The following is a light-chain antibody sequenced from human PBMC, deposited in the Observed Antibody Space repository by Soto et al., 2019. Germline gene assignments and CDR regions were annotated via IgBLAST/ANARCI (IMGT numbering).Light chain of an antibody. J-gene: IGKJ1*01. V-gene: IGKV1-5*01. Sequence: DIQLTQSPSFPSASVGDRVTITCRASQSISSWLAWYQQKPGKAPKLLIYDVSSLESGVPSRFSGSGSGTEFTLTISSLQPDDFATYYCQQYNTFWTFGQGTKVDIK. CDR1: QSISSW. CDR2: DVS. CDR3: QQYNTFWT.